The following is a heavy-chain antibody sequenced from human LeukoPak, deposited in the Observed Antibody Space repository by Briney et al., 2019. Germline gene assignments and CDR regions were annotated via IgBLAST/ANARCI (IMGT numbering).Heavy chain of an antibody. J-gene: IGHJ4*02. CDR3: ARTNDYYYDSSGYIDY. Sequence: SVKVSCKASGGTFSSYAISWVRQAPGQGLEWMGRIIPIFGIANYAQKFQGRDTIAADKSTSTAYMELSSLRSEDTAVYYCARTNDYYYDSSGYIDYWGQGTLVTVSS. D-gene: IGHD3-22*01. V-gene: IGHV1-69*04. CDR1: GGTFSSYA. CDR2: IIPIFGIA.